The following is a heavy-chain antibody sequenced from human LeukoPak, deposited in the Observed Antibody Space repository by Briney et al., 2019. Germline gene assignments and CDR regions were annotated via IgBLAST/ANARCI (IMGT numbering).Heavy chain of an antibody. Sequence: SETLSLTCTVSGGSISSSSYYWGWIRQPPGKGLEWIGSIYYSGSTHYNPSLKSRVTISVDTSKNQFSLKLSSVTAADTAVYYCARHEDIVVVVAAPIPRGAFDIWGQGTMVTVSS. CDR1: GGSISSSSYY. CDR2: IYYSGST. J-gene: IGHJ3*02. D-gene: IGHD2-15*01. V-gene: IGHV4-39*01. CDR3: ARHEDIVVVVAAPIPRGAFDI.